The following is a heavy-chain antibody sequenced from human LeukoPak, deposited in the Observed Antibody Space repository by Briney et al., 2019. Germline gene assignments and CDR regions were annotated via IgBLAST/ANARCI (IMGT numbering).Heavy chain of an antibody. V-gene: IGHV4-34*01. J-gene: IGHJ4*02. CDR2: INHSGST. Sequence: PSETLSLTCAVYGESFNGYYWTWIRQPPGKGLEWIGEINHSGSTNYXPSLKSRVTISIDTSRNQFSLKLSSLTAADTAVYYCARGRPSGFVGYWGQGTLVTVSS. D-gene: IGHD3-22*01. CDR1: GESFNGYY. CDR3: ARGRPSGFVGY.